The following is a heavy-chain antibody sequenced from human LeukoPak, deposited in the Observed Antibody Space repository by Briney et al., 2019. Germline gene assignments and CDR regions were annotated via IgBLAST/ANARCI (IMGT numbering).Heavy chain of an antibody. CDR3: ARAYGDYVKDY. Sequence: PSETLSLTCSVSGGSISSGDFYWSWIRQPPGKGLEWIGYIYYSGSTYYNPSLKSRVTISVDTSKNQFSLKLSSVTAADTAVYYCARAYGDYVKDYWGQGTLVTVSS. CDR2: IYYSGST. CDR1: GGSISSGDFY. D-gene: IGHD4-17*01. V-gene: IGHV4-30-4*01. J-gene: IGHJ4*02.